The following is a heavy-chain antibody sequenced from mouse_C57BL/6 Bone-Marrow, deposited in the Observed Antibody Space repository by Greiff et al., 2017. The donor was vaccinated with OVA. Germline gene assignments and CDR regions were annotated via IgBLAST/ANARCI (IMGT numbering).Heavy chain of an antibody. CDR1: GYTFTSYW. D-gene: IGHD2-4*01. Sequence: QVQLKQPGAELVMPGASVKLSCKASGYTFTSYWMHWVKQRPGQGLEWIGEIDPSDSYTNYNQKFKGKSTLTVDKSSSTAYMQLSSLTSEDSAVYYCARNYDYGDYAMDYWGQGTSVTVSS. CDR3: ARNYDYGDYAMDY. V-gene: IGHV1-69*01. CDR2: IDPSDSYT. J-gene: IGHJ4*01.